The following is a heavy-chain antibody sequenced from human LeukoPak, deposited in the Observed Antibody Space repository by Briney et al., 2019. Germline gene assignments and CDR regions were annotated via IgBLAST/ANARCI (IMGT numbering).Heavy chain of an antibody. V-gene: IGHV3-23*01. J-gene: IGHJ4*02. CDR2: ISGSGGTT. CDR1: GFTFSNYA. Sequence: GGSLRLSCAASGFTFSNYAMSWVRQAPGKGLDWVSGISGSGGTTYYADSVKGWFTISRDNSKNTLYLQMNSLRAEDTAVYYCANRGNTVTTLDYWGQGTLVTVSS. D-gene: IGHD4-17*01. CDR3: ANRGNTVTTLDY.